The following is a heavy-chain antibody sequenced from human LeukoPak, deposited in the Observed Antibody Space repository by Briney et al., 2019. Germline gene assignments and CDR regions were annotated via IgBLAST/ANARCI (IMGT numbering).Heavy chain of an antibody. CDR2: IYTSGST. Sequence: PSQTLSLTCTVSGGSISSGSYYWSWIRQPAGKGLEWIVRIYTSGSTKYNPSLESRLTISVDTSKNQFSLKLSSVTAADTALYYCARGPAYCGGDCSNWFDPWGQGTLVTVSS. CDR1: GGSISSGSYY. D-gene: IGHD2-21*01. V-gene: IGHV4-61*02. CDR3: ARGPAYCGGDCSNWFDP. J-gene: IGHJ5*02.